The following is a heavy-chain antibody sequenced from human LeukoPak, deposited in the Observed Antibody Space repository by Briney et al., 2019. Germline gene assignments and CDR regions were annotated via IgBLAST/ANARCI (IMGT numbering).Heavy chain of an antibody. D-gene: IGHD4-17*01. J-gene: IGHJ4*02. CDR3: ARDGFDYGDFGY. Sequence: SETLSLTCTVSGGSISSYYWSWIRQPPGKGLEWIGYIYYSGSTNYNPSLKSRVTISVDTSKNQFSLKLSSVTAADTAVYYCARDGFDYGDFGYWGQGTLVTVSS. CDR2: IYYSGST. CDR1: GGSISSYY. V-gene: IGHV4-59*01.